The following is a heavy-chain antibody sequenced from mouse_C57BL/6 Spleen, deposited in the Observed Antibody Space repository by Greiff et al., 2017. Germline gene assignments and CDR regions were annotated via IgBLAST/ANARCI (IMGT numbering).Heavy chain of an antibody. CDR3: ARNIHYYGSSYEGYGMEY. J-gene: IGHJ4*01. V-gene: IGHV1-54*01. D-gene: IGHD1-1*01. CDR1: GYAFTNYL. Sequence: QVQLQQSGAELVRPGTSVKVSCKASGYAFTNYLIEWVKQRPGQGLEWIGVINPGSGGTNYNEKFKGKATLTADKSSSTAYMQLSSLTSEDSAVYFWARNIHYYGSSYEGYGMEYWGQGTSGTGSS. CDR2: INPGSGGT.